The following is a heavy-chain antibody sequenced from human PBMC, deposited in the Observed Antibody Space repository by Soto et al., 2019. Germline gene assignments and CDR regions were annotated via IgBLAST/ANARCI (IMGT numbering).Heavy chain of an antibody. D-gene: IGHD3-9*01. J-gene: IGHJ4*02. V-gene: IGHV4-31*03. CDR3: AREDWAYRHFDY. CDR2: IYYSGST. Sequence: PSETLSLTCTVSGGTISSGGYYWSWIRQHPGKGLEWIGYIYYSGSTYYNPSLKSRVTISVDTSKNQFSLKLSSVTAADTAVYYCAREDWAYRHFDYWGQGTLFTVSS. CDR1: GGTISSGGYY.